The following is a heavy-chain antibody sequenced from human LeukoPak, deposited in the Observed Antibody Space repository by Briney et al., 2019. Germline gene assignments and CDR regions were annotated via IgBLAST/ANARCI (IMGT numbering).Heavy chain of an antibody. V-gene: IGHV1-24*01. Sequence: ASVKVSCKVSVYTLTELSMHWVRQAPGKGLEWMGGFDPEDGETIYAQKFQGRVTMTEDTSTDTAYMELSSLRSEDTAVYYCATYPFGTGLVVAAFDIWGQGTMVTVSS. J-gene: IGHJ3*02. CDR1: VYTLTELS. CDR3: ATYPFGTGLVVAAFDI. CDR2: FDPEDGET. D-gene: IGHD1-14*01.